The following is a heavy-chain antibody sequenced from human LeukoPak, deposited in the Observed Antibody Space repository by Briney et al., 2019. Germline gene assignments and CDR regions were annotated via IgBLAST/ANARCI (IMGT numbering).Heavy chain of an antibody. CDR1: GFTFSSYG. CDR3: ARDYDFWGNNWFDP. D-gene: IGHD3/OR15-3a*01. J-gene: IGHJ5*02. V-gene: IGHV3-33*01. CDR2: IWYDGSNK. Sequence: GGSLRLSCAASGFTFSSYGMHRVRQAPRKGLEWVAVIWYDGSNKYYAESVKGRFTISRDNSKNTLYLQMNSLRAEDTAVYYCARDYDFWGNNWFDPWGQGTLVTVSS.